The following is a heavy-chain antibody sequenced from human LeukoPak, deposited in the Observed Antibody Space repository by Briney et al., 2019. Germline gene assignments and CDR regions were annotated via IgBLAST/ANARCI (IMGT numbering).Heavy chain of an antibody. D-gene: IGHD3-10*02. CDR1: GGSISSSNYY. Sequence: SETLSLTCTVSGGSISSSNYYWGWIRQPPGKGLEWIGSIYYSGSTYYNPSLESRITMSVDTSKNQYSLELSSVIAADTAVYYCASYFVGNGGRGYWGQGALVTVSS. CDR2: IYYSGST. V-gene: IGHV4-39*07. CDR3: ASYFVGNGGRGY. J-gene: IGHJ4*02.